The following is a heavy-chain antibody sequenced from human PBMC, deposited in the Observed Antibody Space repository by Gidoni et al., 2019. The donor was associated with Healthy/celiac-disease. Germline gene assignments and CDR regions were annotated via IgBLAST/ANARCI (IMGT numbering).Heavy chain of an antibody. V-gene: IGHV1-18*01. Sequence: QVQLVPSGAEGKKPGAAFTVTCKASVYTCTSVGNSWLRQAPGQGLEWMRWISSDNGKTNYQQKLQGRVTMTTDTSTSTAYMELRSLRSDDTAVYYCARNRERTNEFDPWGQGTLVTVSS. J-gene: IGHJ5*02. CDR2: ISSDNGKT. CDR3: ARNRERTNEFDP. D-gene: IGHD1-1*01. CDR1: VYTCTSVG.